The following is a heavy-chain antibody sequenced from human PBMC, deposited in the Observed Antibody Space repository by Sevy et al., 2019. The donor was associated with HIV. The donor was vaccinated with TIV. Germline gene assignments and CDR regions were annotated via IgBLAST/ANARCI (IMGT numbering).Heavy chain of an antibody. CDR3: ARGSRPNQILPDY. CDR2: IIPIFGTA. CDR1: GGTFSSYA. V-gene: IGHV1-69*13. Sequence: ASVKVSCKASGGTFSSYAISWVRQAPGQGLEWMGGIIPIFGTANYAQKFQGRVTITADESTSTAYMELSSLRSEDTAVYYCARGSRPNQILPDYWGQGTLVTVSS. D-gene: IGHD2-15*01. J-gene: IGHJ4*02.